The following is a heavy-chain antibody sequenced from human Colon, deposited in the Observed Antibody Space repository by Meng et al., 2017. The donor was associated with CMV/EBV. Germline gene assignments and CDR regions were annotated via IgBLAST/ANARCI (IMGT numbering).Heavy chain of an antibody. D-gene: IGHD1-26*01. CDR1: GFTFSSYA. CDR3: ARQGGSYKNDY. Sequence: GGSLRLSCAVSGFTSGFTFSSYAMNWVRQAPGKGLEWVSGISGSGGSTNYADSGKGRFTISRDNSKNTLYLQMDSLRAEDTAVYYCARQGGSYKNDYWGQGTLVTVSS. CDR2: ISGSGGST. J-gene: IGHJ4*02. V-gene: IGHV3-23*01.